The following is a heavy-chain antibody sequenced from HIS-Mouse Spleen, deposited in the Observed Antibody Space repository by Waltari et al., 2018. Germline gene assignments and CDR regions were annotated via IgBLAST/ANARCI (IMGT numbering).Heavy chain of an antibody. J-gene: IGHJ2*01. D-gene: IGHD4-17*01. CDR1: GGSISSSSYY. Sequence: QLQLQESGPGLVKPSETLSLTCTVSGGSISSSSYYWGWIRQPPGKGLEGIGGICYRVGTYSNPTLKGRVTIAVDTSKNPFSLKLSSVTAADTAVYYCARASNAGDYGDYDWYFDLWGRGTLVTVSS. CDR3: ARASNAGDYGDYDWYFDL. CDR2: ICYRVGT. V-gene: IGHV4-39*07.